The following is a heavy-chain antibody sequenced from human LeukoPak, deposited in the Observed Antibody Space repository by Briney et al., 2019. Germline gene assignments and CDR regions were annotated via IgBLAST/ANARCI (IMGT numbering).Heavy chain of an antibody. Sequence: GGSLRLSCAVSGFPLRNYAMAWVRQAPGKGLEWVSGIGGSGGSTYYADSVKGRFTISRDNSKNTLYLQMNSLRAEDTAVYYCAKVPGYNYATDFDYWGQGTLVTVSS. CDR3: AKVPGYNYATDFDY. CDR1: GFPLRNYA. V-gene: IGHV3-23*01. CDR2: IGGSGGST. D-gene: IGHD5-18*01. J-gene: IGHJ4*02.